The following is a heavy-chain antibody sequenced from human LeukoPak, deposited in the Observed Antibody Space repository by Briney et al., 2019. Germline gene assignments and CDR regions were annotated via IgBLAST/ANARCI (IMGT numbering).Heavy chain of an antibody. CDR2: ISSSGSSI. Sequence: GGSLRVSCAASGFTFSDYYLSWIRQAPGKGLEWVSYISSSGSSIYYADSVKGRFTISRDNGKNSLYLQMNSLRAEDTAVYYCARDFWSGFYTPYNWFDPWGQGTLVTASS. V-gene: IGHV3-11*01. CDR3: ARDFWSGFYTPYNWFDP. D-gene: IGHD3-3*01. J-gene: IGHJ5*02. CDR1: GFTFSDYY.